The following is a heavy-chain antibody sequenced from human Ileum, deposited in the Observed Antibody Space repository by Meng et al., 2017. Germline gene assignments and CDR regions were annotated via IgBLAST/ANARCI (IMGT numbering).Heavy chain of an antibody. J-gene: IGHJ4*02. Sequence: QGQLQGSGPGLLKPSGTLSLTCAVSGGSIRTSDWWSWVRQPPGKGLEWIGEIHHSGSTNYNPSLKSRVTISVDKSKNQFSLKLNSVTAADTAVYYCAREWGGSYRHFDYWGQGTLVTVSS. CDR1: GGSIRTSDW. D-gene: IGHD1-26*01. CDR2: IHHSGST. CDR3: AREWGGSYRHFDY. V-gene: IGHV4-4*02.